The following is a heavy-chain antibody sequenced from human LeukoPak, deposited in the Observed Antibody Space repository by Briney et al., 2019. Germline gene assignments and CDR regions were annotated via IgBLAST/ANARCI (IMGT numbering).Heavy chain of an antibody. CDR3: AKALRYYYDSSGSGAFDI. D-gene: IGHD3-22*01. CDR2: ISWNSGSI. Sequence: GGSLRLSCAASGFTFSDHYMHWVRQAPGKGLEWVSGISWNSGSIGYADSVKGRFTISRDNAKNSLYLQMNSLRAEDMALYYCAKALRYYYDSSGSGAFDIWGQGTMVTVSS. V-gene: IGHV3-9*03. J-gene: IGHJ3*02. CDR1: GFTFSDHY.